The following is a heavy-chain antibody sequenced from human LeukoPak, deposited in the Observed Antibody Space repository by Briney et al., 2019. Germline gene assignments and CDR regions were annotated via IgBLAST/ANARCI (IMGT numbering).Heavy chain of an antibody. D-gene: IGHD2-21*02. V-gene: IGHV3-48*03. CDR2: ISSSGSII. J-gene: IGHJ4*02. CDR1: GFTFSSYD. Sequence: GGSLRLSCAASGFTFSSYDMNWVRQAPGKVLEWVSYISSSGSIIYYADSVKGRFTISRDNAKNSLYLQMNSLRAEDTAVYYCARDINLVTNVDWGQGTLVTVSS. CDR3: ARDINLVTNVD.